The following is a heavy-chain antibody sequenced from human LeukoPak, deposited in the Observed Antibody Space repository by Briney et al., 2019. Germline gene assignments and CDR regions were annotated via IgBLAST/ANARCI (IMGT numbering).Heavy chain of an antibody. J-gene: IGHJ3*02. CDR1: GYSFSTYW. V-gene: IGHV5-51*01. Sequence: GESLKISCKGSGYSFSTYWIVWVRQMPGKSLEWMGIIYPGDSDTRYSPSFQGQVTISADKSISTAYLQWSSLRASDTAMYFCARHSIVVVTALAFDIWGQGTMVTVSS. D-gene: IGHD2-21*02. CDR3: ARHSIVVVTALAFDI. CDR2: IYPGDSDT.